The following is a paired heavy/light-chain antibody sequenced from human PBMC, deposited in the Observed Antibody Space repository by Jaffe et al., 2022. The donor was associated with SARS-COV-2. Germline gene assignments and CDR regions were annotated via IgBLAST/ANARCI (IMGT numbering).Light chain of an antibody. Sequence: DIVMTQSPDSLTVSLGERATINCKSSQSVLDNSNNKNYLIWYQQKPGQPPKVLISWASTRESGVPDRFSGSGSGTDFTLTISSLQAEDVAVYYCQQYYGSPPWTFGQGTKVEIK. CDR1: QSVLDNSNNKNY. CDR2: WAS. CDR3: QQYYGSPPWT. V-gene: IGKV4-1*01. J-gene: IGKJ1*01.
Heavy chain of an antibody. J-gene: IGHJ4*02. V-gene: IGHV3-7*01. CDR2: ISSDGSQK. Sequence: EVQLVESGGGLVQPGGSLRLSCAASGLTFSGYWMNWVRQAPGKGLEWVATISSDGSQKYYVDSVKGRFTFSRDNTKNSLYLQMNSLRAEDTAVYYCARETRRRLDCWGQGTLVTVSS. CDR3: ARETRRRLDC. D-gene: IGHD2-2*01. CDR1: GLTFSGYW.